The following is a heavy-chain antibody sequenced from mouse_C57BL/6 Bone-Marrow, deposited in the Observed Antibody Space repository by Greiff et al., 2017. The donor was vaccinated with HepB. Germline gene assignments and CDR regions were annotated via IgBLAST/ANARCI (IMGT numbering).Heavy chain of an antibody. CDR3: ARPSYYRAMDY. Sequence: QVQLQQPGAELVKPGASVKVSCKASGYTFTSYWMHWVKQRPGQGLEWIGEIDPSDSYTNYNQKFKGKSTLTVDKSSSTAYMQLSSLTSEDSAVYYCARPSYYRAMDYWGQGTSVTVSS. J-gene: IGHJ4*01. D-gene: IGHD1-1*01. V-gene: IGHV1-69*01. CDR2: IDPSDSYT. CDR1: GYTFTSYW.